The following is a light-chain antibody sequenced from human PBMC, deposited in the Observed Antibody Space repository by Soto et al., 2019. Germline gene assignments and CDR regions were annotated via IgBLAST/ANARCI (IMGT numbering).Light chain of an antibody. J-gene: IGKJ1*01. CDR2: DDS. CDR3: QHYNTYSWT. CDR1: QIVTGS. V-gene: IGKV1-5*01. Sequence: QMRQSPSTLSASVGDSVTITCRASQIVTGSLAWFQHKPGKAPKLLIYDDSSLESGVPSRFSGTGSGTTFTLTISRLQPEDFATYYCQHYNTYSWTFGQGTTVETK.